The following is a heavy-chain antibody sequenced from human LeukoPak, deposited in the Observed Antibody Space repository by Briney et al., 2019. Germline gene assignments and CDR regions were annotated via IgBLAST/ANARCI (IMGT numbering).Heavy chain of an antibody. CDR3: AKGSYSSSSH. J-gene: IGHJ4*02. D-gene: IGHD6-6*01. CDR2: ISYDGSNK. Sequence: GGSLRLSCAASGFTFSSYGMHWVRQAPGKGLEWVAVISYDGSNKYYADSVKGRFTISRDNSKNTLYLQMSSLRAEDTAVYYCAKGSYSSSSHWGQGTLVTVSS. V-gene: IGHV3-30*18. CDR1: GFTFSSYG.